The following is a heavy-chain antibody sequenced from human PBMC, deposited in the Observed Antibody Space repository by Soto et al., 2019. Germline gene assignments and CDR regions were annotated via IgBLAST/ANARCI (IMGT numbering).Heavy chain of an antibody. V-gene: IGHV4-61*01. CDR3: AASPRFAFDF. D-gene: IGHD3-16*01. CDR1: GGSVSGDKNY. CDR2: ISYSGAT. Sequence: QVQLQESGPGLVKPSETLSLICTVSGGSVSGDKNYWSWIRQSPGQGLEWIGYISYSGATNYNPSLTSRLTISVDRSKNQFALKLSSVTASDTALYYCAASPRFAFDFWGQGTTVIVSS. J-gene: IGHJ3*01.